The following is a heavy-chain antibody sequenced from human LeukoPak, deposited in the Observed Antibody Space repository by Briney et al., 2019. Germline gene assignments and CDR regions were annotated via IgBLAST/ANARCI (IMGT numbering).Heavy chain of an antibody. Sequence: SETLSLTCTVSGGSISSGSYYWSWIRQPPGKGLEWIGEINHSGSTNYNPSLKSRVTISVDTSKNQFSLKLSSVIAADTAVYYCARLVGATKRGPPPHRGGRWYFDLWGRGTLVTVSS. J-gene: IGHJ2*01. V-gene: IGHV4-39*07. CDR1: GGSISSGSYY. CDR2: INHSGST. CDR3: ARLVGATKRGPPPHRGGRWYFDL. D-gene: IGHD1-26*01.